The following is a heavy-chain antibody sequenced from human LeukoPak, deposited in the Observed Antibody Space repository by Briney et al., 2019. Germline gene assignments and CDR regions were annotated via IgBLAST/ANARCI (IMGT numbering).Heavy chain of an antibody. CDR1: GFTFSNSA. Sequence: GGSLRLSCAASGFTFSNSAMSWVRQAPGKGLEWVSAISGSGGSTYYADSVKGRFTISRDNSKNTLYLQMNSLRAEDTAVYYCAKTGFGYSNYVFDYWGQGTLVTVSS. V-gene: IGHV3-23*01. CDR3: AKTGFGYSNYVFDY. D-gene: IGHD4-11*01. CDR2: ISGSGGST. J-gene: IGHJ4*02.